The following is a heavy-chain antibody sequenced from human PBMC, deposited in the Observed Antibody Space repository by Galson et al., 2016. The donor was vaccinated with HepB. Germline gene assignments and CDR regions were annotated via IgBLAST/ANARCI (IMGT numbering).Heavy chain of an antibody. V-gene: IGHV3-13*04. J-gene: IGHJ2*01. CDR3: AREYCGRTSLCSGGFFFVL. CDR1: GFTFSGRD. D-gene: IGHD3-10*02. CDR2: IGVAGDT. Sequence: SLRLSCAASGFTFSGRDFHWVRQLTGGRLEWVSAIGVAGDTYYADSVRGRFTISRDNAKNSFHLQMTSLRAGDTAVYYCAREYCGRTSLCSGGFFFVLWGRGTLVTVSS.